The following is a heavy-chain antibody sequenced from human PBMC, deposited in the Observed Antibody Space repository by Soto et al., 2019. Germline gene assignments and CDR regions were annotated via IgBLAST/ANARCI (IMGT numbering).Heavy chain of an antibody. CDR2: INHSGST. CDR1: GGSFSGYY. D-gene: IGHD3-10*01. J-gene: IGHJ6*02. V-gene: IGHV4-34*01. CDR3: ARGVRVLLWFGDSRNYYYYGMDV. Sequence: SETLSLTCAVYGGSFSGYYWSWIRQPPGKGLEWIGEINHSGSTNYNPSLKSRVTMSVDTSKNQFSLKLSSVTAADTAVYYCARGVRVLLWFGDSRNYYYYGMDVWGQGTTVTVSS.